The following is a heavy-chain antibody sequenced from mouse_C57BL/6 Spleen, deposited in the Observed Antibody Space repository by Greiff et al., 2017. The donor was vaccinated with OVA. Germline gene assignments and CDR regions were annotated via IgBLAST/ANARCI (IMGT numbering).Heavy chain of an antibody. Sequence: VQLQQSGPELVKPGASVKISCKASGYAFSSSWMNWVKQRPGPGLEWIGRIYPGDGDTNYNGKFKGKATLTADKSSSTAYMQLSSVTSEDSAVYFCARGLTGTGAMDYWGQGTSVTVSS. CDR2: IYPGDGDT. D-gene: IGHD4-1*01. CDR3: ARGLTGTGAMDY. J-gene: IGHJ4*01. CDR1: GYAFSSSW. V-gene: IGHV1-82*01.